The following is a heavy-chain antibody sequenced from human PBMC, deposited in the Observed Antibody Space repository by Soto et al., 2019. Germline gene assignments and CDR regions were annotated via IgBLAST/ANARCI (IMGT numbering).Heavy chain of an antibody. J-gene: IGHJ6*02. CDR1: GGSISSGDYY. CDR3: ARTPYSSGWHYYYYGMDV. Sequence: SETLSLTCTVSGGSISSGDYYWSWIRQPPGKGLEWIGYIYYSGSTYYNPSLKSRVTISVDTSKDQFSLKLSSVTAADTAVYYCARTPYSSGWHYYYYGMDVWGQGTTVTVS. CDR2: IYYSGST. D-gene: IGHD6-19*01. V-gene: IGHV4-30-4*02.